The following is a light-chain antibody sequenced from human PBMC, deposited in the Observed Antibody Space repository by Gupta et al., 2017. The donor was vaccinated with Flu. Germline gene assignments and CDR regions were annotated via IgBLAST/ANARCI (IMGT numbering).Light chain of an antibody. V-gene: IGLV1-40*01. Sequence: VIISCAGSSTNSRAGDYVHRYQQGPGTTPKLHMYGRTARPSGTPVRFSGSRSGTSAAMAITGLEAEDEAYYYRQADDRSGRGRVFGEGTKLTVL. CDR2: GRT. CDR3: QADDRSGRGRV. J-gene: IGLJ3*02. CDR1: STNSRAGDY.